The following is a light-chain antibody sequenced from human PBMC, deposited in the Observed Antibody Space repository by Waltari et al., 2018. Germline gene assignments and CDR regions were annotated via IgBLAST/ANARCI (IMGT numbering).Light chain of an antibody. V-gene: IGLV2-14*01. CDR1: SNDVGGNNS. Sequence: QSALTQPAPVSGSPGQSVTIFCTGTSNDVGGNNSVSWYQEHPGQAPRVIIYDVSDRPSGVSDRFSGSKSGNTASLTISGLQAEDEADYYCSSQSSNNVVLFGGGTKLTVL. CDR3: SSQSSNNVVL. CDR2: DVS. J-gene: IGLJ2*01.